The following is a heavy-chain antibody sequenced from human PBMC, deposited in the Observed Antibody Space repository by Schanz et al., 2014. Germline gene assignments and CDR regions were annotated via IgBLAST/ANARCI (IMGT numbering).Heavy chain of an antibody. CDR3: ARDSGSSSWYPSDY. V-gene: IGHV3-11*05. D-gene: IGHD6-13*01. Sequence: QVQLVESGGDLVKPGGSLRLSCAASGFTFSDYYMAWIRQAPGKGLEWVSHISGSSIHKNYADSVKGRFSISRDNGETSVYLQINSLRVEDTAVYYCARDSGSSSWYPSDYWGQGTLVTVSS. J-gene: IGHJ4*02. CDR1: GFTFSDYY. CDR2: ISGSSIHK.